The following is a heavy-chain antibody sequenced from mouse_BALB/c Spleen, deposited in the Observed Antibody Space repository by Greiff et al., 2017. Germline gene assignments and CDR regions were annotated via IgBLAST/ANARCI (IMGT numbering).Heavy chain of an antibody. Sequence: VQLVESGAELAKPGASVKMSCKASGYTFTSYWMHWVKQRPGQGLEWIGYINPSSGYTEYNQKFKDKTTLTADKSSSTAYMQLSSLTSEDSAVYYCARKITKDLYWYFDVWGAGTTVTVSS. V-gene: IGHV1-4*02. D-gene: IGHD1-1*01. CDR2: INPSSGYT. J-gene: IGHJ1*01. CDR3: ARKITKDLYWYFDV. CDR1: GYTFTSYW.